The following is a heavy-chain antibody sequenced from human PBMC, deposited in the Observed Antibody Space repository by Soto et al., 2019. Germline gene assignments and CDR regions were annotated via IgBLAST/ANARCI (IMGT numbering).Heavy chain of an antibody. J-gene: IGHJ4*02. CDR2: IYYSGST. CDR3: ARDIRCAAAATDHLDYFDF. D-gene: IGHD2-15*01. CDR1: GGSIVGGGIY. V-gene: IGHV4-31*03. Sequence: SETLSLTCSVSGGSIVGGGIYWSWIRQHPGKGLEWIGYIYYSGSTYYNPSLKSRVSLSVDTSKNQFSLKLASVTAADTAVYYCARDIRCAAAATDHLDYFDFWGQGTLVTVSS.